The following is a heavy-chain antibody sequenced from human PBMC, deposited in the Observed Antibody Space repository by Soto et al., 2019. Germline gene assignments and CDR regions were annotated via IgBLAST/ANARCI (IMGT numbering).Heavy chain of an antibody. V-gene: IGHV5-51*01. CDR1: GYSFTSYW. J-gene: IGHJ4*02. Sequence: GDSLMISCKGSGYSFTSYWIGWVRQMPGKGLEWMGIIYPGDSDTRYSPSFQGQVTISADKSISTAYLQWSSLKASDTAMYYCARGGHDSSGYYLPQRGNHFDYWGQGTLVNGSS. CDR3: ARGGHDSSGYYLPQRGNHFDY. CDR2: IYPGDSDT. D-gene: IGHD3-22*01.